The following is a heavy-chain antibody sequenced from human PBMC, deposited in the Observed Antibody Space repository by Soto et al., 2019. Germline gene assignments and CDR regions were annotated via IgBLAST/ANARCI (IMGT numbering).Heavy chain of an antibody. CDR2: IYYSGST. J-gene: IGHJ3*02. D-gene: IGHD3-22*01. V-gene: IGHV4-59*01. Sequence: SETLSLTCTVSCGSISSYYWSWIRQPPGKGLEWIGYIYYSGSTNYNPSLKSRVTISVDTSKNQFSLKLSSVTAADTAVYYCARGGYYYDSSGYYFKDAFDIWGQGTMVTVSS. CDR1: CGSISSYY. CDR3: ARGGYYYDSSGYYFKDAFDI.